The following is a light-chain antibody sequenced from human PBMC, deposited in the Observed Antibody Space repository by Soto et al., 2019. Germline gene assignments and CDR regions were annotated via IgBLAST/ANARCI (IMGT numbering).Light chain of an antibody. CDR1: QSVLFSSNNKNY. CDR3: QQSYSPPIT. V-gene: IGKV4-1*01. J-gene: IGKJ5*01. CDR2: WAS. Sequence: DIVMTQSPDSLAVSLGERATINCKSSQSVLFSSNNKNYSAWYQQKPGQPPKLLIYWASTRESGVPNRFSGSGSGTDFTLTISSLQAEDVAVYYCQQSYSPPITFGHGTRLEIK.